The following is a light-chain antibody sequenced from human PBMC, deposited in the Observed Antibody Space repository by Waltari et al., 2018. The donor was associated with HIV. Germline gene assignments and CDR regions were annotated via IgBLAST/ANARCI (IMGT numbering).Light chain of an antibody. CDR1: SANVGNP. CDR2: RDN. CDR3: AAWDDILGGWV. V-gene: IGLV1-47*01. Sequence: QSVLTQPPSASGTPGQRVTISCYGSSANVGNPVYWYHQLPGTAPKVLIYRDNQRPSGVPDRFSGSRSGTSASLDVSGLRSEDEANSFCAAWDDILGGWVFGGGTKLTVL. J-gene: IGLJ3*02.